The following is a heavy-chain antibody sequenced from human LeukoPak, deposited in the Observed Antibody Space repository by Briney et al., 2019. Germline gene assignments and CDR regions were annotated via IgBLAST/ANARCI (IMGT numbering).Heavy chain of an antibody. CDR2: INHSGST. V-gene: IGHV4-34*01. CDR1: GGIYSGYS. CDR3: ARGLYSSSSRGLDY. J-gene: IGHJ4*02. Sequence: PPEPLSLTCAVYGGIYSGYSWSWIRQPPGKGLEWIGAINHSGSTNYNPSLKSRVTISVDTSKNQFSLKLSSVTAADTAVYYCARGLYSSSSRGLDYWGQGTLVTVSS. D-gene: IGHD6-6*01.